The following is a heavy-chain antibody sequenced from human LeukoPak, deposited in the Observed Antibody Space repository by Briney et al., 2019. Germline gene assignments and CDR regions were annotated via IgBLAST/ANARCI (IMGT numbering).Heavy chain of an antibody. D-gene: IGHD1-20*01. CDR2: IIPIFGTA. CDR3: AREYGYNWND. V-gene: IGHV1-69*05. Sequence: GASVKVSCKASGGTFSSYAISWVRQAPGQGLEWMGGIIPIFGTANYAQKFQGRVTMTRDMSTSTVYMELSSLRSEDTAVYYCAREYGYNWNDWGQGTLVTVSS. J-gene: IGHJ4*02. CDR1: GGTFSSYA.